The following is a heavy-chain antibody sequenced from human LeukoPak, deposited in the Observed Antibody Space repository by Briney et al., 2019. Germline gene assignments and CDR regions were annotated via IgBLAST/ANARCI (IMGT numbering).Heavy chain of an antibody. Sequence: SETLSLTCTVSGGSISSYYWSWIRQPAGKGLEWIGYIYYSGSTNYNPSLKSRVTISVDTSKNQFSLKLSSVTAADTAVYYCARSIAAAGPVAYFDYWGQGTLVTVSS. J-gene: IGHJ4*02. V-gene: IGHV4-59*08. CDR3: ARSIAAAGPVAYFDY. CDR2: IYYSGST. D-gene: IGHD6-13*01. CDR1: GGSISSYY.